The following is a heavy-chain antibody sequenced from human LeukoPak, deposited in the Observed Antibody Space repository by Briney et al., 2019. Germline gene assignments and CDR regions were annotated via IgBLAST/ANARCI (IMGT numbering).Heavy chain of an antibody. CDR2: IIPIFGTA. V-gene: IGHV1-69*05. J-gene: IGHJ3*02. CDR3: TRDRRYCSSTSCYTHAFDI. Sequence: ASVKVSCKASGGTFSSYAISWVRQAPGQGLEWMGGIIPIFGTANYAQKFQGRVTITTDESTSTAYMELSSLRSEDTAVYYCTRDRRYCSSTSCYTHAFDIWGRGTMVTVSS. CDR1: GGTFSSYA. D-gene: IGHD2-2*02.